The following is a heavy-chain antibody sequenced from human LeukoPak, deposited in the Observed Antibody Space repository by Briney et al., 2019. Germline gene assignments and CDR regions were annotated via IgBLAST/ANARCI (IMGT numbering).Heavy chain of an antibody. CDR3: AHSAYYYDSSGYYYDDY. CDR2: IYWNDDK. J-gene: IGHJ4*02. CDR1: GFSLSTSGVG. V-gene: IGHV2-5*01. Sequence: SGPTMVNHTQTLTLTCTFSGFSLSTSGVGVGWIRQPPGKALEWLALIYWNDDKRYSPSLKSRLTITKDTSKNQVVLTMTNMDPVDTATYYCAHSAYYYDSSGYYYDDYWGQGTLVTVSS. D-gene: IGHD3-22*01.